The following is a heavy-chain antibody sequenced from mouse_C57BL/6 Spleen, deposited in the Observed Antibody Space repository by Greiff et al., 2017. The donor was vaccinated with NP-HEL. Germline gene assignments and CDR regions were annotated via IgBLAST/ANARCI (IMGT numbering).Heavy chain of an antibody. CDR2: INYDGSST. D-gene: IGHD2-12*01. J-gene: IGHJ3*01. CDR3: ARGDYKGGFAY. Sequence: EVKLVESEGGLVQPGSSMKLSCTASGFTFSDYYMAWVRQVPEKGLEWVANINYDGSSTYYLDSLKSRFIISRDNAKNILYLQMSSLKSEDTATYYCARGDYKGGFAYWGQGTLVTVSA. V-gene: IGHV5-16*01. CDR1: GFTFSDYY.